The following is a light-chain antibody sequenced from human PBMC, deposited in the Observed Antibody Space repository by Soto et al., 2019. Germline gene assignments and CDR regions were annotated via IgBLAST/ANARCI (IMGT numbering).Light chain of an antibody. CDR2: FGS. J-gene: IGKJ5*01. CDR3: MQPLDSPRT. Sequence: MTQPTLSLSVTPGETASNSCTARQSLLNSNGYNYLDWYLQKPGQSPQLLIYFGSNRASGVPDRFSGSGSGTDYELKLSSVEAEDVGVYYCMQPLDSPRTFGQGTRLEIK. CDR1: QSLLNSNGYNY. V-gene: IGKV2-28*01.